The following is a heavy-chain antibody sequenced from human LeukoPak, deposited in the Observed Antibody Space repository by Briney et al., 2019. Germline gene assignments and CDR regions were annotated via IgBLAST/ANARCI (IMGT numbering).Heavy chain of an antibody. Sequence: SQTLSLTCTVSGGSISSGSYYWSWIRQPAGKGLEWIGRIYTSGSTNYNPSLKSRVTISVDKSKNQFSLKLSSVTAADTAVYYCARVSSGYSYGKSYHRIDYWGQGTLVTVSS. J-gene: IGHJ4*02. CDR1: GGSISSGSYY. CDR3: ARVSSGYSYGKSYHRIDY. D-gene: IGHD5-18*01. CDR2: IYTSGST. V-gene: IGHV4-61*02.